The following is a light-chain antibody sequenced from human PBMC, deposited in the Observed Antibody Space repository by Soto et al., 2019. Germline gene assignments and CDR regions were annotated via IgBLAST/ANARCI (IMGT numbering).Light chain of an antibody. CDR2: GAS. CDR1: QSISSTY. V-gene: IGKV3-20*01. J-gene: IGKJ2*01. Sequence: EIVLTQSPGTQSLSPGERATLSCRASQSISSTYLAWYQQKPGQAPRLLIYGASYRATGIPDRFSGSGSGTDFTLTISRLEPEDFAVYYCQQYGNSPPYTFGQGTKLEIK. CDR3: QQYGNSPPYT.